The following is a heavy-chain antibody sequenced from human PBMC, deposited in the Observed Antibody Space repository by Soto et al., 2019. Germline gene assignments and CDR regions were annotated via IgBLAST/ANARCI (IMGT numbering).Heavy chain of an antibody. Sequence: GGSLRLSCAASGFTFDDYAMHWVRQAPGKGLEWVSGISWNSGSIGYADSVKGRFTISRDNSKNTLYLQMNSLRAEDTAVYYCGKGGWRFIFGGVIVIGPFYSSYYMDVGGKGTTVTVS. V-gene: IGHV3-9*01. D-gene: IGHD3-16*02. CDR1: GFTFDDYA. CDR3: GKGGWRFIFGGVIVIGPFYSSYYMDV. CDR2: ISWNSGSI. J-gene: IGHJ6*03.